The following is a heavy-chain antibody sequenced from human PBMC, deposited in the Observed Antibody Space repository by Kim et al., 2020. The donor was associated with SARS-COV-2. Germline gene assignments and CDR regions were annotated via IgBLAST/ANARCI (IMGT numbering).Heavy chain of an antibody. J-gene: IGHJ4*02. Sequence: GGSLRLSCAASGFSFSGYWMHWVRQGPGKGLVWVSRIDSGGTTTIYADSVEGRFTVSRDNAKNTLFLQMTSLRVEDTGVYYCTRDPLAFGTNFDYWVQG. CDR1: GFSFSGYW. CDR2: IDSGGTTT. D-gene: IGHD3-3*02. CDR3: TRDPLAFGTNFDY. V-gene: IGHV3-74*01.